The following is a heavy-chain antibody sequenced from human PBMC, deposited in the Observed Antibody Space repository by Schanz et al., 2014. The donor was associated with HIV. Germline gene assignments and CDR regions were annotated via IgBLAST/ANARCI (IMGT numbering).Heavy chain of an antibody. CDR3: ARSYGLGNLFDY. CDR2: IYYSGST. Sequence: QLQLQEPAQGLGSLPQPRPPPALSLGAPSTGGVNYGSGTPQPPGKGLEWIGYIYYSGSTYYNPSLKSRVTISVDTSKNQFSLKLSSVTAADTAVYYCARSYGLGNLFDYWGQGTLVTVSS. V-gene: IGHV4-30-4*01. J-gene: IGHJ4*02. D-gene: IGHD3-10*01. CDR1: GAPSTGGVNY.